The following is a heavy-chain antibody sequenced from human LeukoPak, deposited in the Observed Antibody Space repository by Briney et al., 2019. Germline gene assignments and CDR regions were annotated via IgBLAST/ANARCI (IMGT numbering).Heavy chain of an antibody. Sequence: SQTLSLTCTVSGGSISSGDYYWRWIRQPPGKGLEWIGYIYYSGSTYYNPSLKSRVTISVDTSKNQFSLKLSSVTAADTAVYYCARDRGDYAADPWGQGTLVTVSS. J-gene: IGHJ5*02. CDR1: GGSISSGDYY. CDR2: IYYSGST. D-gene: IGHD4-17*01. V-gene: IGHV4-30-4*01. CDR3: ARDRGDYAADP.